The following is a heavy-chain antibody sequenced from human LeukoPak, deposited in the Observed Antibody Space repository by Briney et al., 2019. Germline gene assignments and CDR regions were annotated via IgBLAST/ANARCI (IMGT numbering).Heavy chain of an antibody. Sequence: NPSQTLSLTCTVSGGSISSGSYYWSWIRQPAGKGLEWIGRIYTSGSTNYNPSLKSRVTISVDTSENQFSLKLSSVTAADTAVYYCARDSRHSSSWFDYWGQGTLVTVSS. J-gene: IGHJ4*02. CDR1: GGSISSGSYY. CDR2: IYTSGST. CDR3: ARDSRHSSSWFDY. D-gene: IGHD6-13*01. V-gene: IGHV4-61*02.